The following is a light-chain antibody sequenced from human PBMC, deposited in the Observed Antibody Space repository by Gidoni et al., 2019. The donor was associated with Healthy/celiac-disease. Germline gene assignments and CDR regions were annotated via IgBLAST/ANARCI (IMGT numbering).Light chain of an antibody. CDR1: QSISSY. CDR2: AAS. J-gene: IGKJ4*01. CDR3: QQSYSLLT. Sequence: MTQSPSSLSASVGDRVTITCRASQSISSYLNWYQQKPGKAPKLLIYAASSLQSGVPSRFSGSGSGTDSTLTISSLQPEDFATYYCQQSYSLLTFGGGTKVEIK. V-gene: IGKV1-39*01.